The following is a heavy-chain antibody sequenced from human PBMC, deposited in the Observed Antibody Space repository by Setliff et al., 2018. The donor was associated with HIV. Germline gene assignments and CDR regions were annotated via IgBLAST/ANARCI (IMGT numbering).Heavy chain of an antibody. CDR3: ARSRGPWDSSHEPGSSWFDY. CDR2: RYGSGSI. CDR1: GGSINSGNYY. J-gene: IGHJ4*02. V-gene: IGHV4-61*02. D-gene: IGHD6-13*01. Sequence: SETLSLTCTVSGGSINSGNYYWSWIRQPAGKGLEWIGRRYGSGSINYNPSLESRVTIAVNTPENQLLLFLSSVTATDTAVYYCARSRGPWDSSHEPGSSWFDYWGQGTLVTVSS.